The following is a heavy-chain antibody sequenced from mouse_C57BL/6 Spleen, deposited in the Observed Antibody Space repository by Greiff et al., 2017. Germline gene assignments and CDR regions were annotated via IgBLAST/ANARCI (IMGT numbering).Heavy chain of an antibody. V-gene: IGHV1-54*01. J-gene: IGHJ1*03. CDR1: GYAFTNYL. Sequence: QVQLQQSGAELVRPGTSVKVSCKASGYAFTNYLIEWVKQRPGQGLEWIGVINPGSGGTNYNEKFKGKATLTADKSSSTAYMQLSSLTSEDSAVYFCARKDYSNYDWYFDVWGTGTTVTVSS. D-gene: IGHD2-5*01. CDR2: INPGSGGT. CDR3: ARKDYSNYDWYFDV.